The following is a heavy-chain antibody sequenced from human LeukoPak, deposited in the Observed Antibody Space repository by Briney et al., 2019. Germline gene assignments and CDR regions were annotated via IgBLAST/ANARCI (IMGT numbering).Heavy chain of an antibody. Sequence: ASVKVSCKASGYTFTGYYMHWVRQAPGQGLEWMGWINPNSGGTNYAQKFQGRVTMTRDTSISTAYMDLSRLRSDDTAVYYCAWEGPYYDILTGYSYWGQGTLVTVSS. V-gene: IGHV1-2*02. D-gene: IGHD3-9*01. J-gene: IGHJ4*02. CDR2: INPNSGGT. CDR3: AWEGPYYDILTGYSY. CDR1: GYTFTGYY.